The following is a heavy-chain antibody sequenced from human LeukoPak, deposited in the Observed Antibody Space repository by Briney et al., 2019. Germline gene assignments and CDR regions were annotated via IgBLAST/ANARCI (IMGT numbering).Heavy chain of an antibody. J-gene: IGHJ4*02. Sequence: NPSETLSLTCTVSGVSISSGGYYWGWIRQHPGKGLEWIGHIYYSGSTYYNPSLKSRVTISVDTSKNQFSLKLSSVTAADTAVYYCARGRSGYYGYVDYWGQGTLVIVSS. CDR1: GVSISSGGYY. CDR3: ARGRSGYYGYVDY. D-gene: IGHD3-3*01. V-gene: IGHV4-31*03. CDR2: IYYSGST.